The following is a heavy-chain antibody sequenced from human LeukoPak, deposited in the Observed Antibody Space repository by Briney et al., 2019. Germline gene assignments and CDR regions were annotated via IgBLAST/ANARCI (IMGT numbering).Heavy chain of an antibody. V-gene: IGHV4-59*01. J-gene: IGHJ5*02. CDR2: IYYSGST. CDR1: GGSFSGYY. Sequence: SETLSLTCAVYGGSFSGYYWSWIRQPPGKGLEWIGYIYYSGSTNYNPSLKSRVTISVDTSKNQFSLKLSSVTAADTAVYYCARGESGYYNDWFDPWGQGTLVTVSS. D-gene: IGHD3-3*01. CDR3: ARGESGYYNDWFDP.